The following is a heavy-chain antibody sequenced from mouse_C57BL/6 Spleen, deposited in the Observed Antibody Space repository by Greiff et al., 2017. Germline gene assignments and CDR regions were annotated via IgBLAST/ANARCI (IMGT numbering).Heavy chain of an antibody. D-gene: IGHD2-1*01. Sequence: EVQVVESGAELVRPGASVKLSCTASGFNIKDDYMHWVKQRPEQGLEWIGWIDPENGDTEYASKFQGKATITADTSSNTAYLQLSSLTSEDTAVYYCTGKVDYWGQGTTLTVSS. J-gene: IGHJ2*01. CDR3: TGKVDY. CDR2: IDPENGDT. CDR1: GFNIKDDY. V-gene: IGHV14-4*01.